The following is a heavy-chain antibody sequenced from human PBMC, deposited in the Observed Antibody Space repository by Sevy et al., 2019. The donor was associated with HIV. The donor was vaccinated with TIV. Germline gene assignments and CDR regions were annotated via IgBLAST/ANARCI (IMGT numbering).Heavy chain of an antibody. J-gene: IGHJ6*03. CDR1: GGTFSSYA. CDR2: IIPIFGTA. CDR3: ARKERAVAVPRSYYYYYMDV. V-gene: IGHV1-69*06. D-gene: IGHD6-19*01. Sequence: ASVKVSCKASGGTFSSYAISWVRQAPGQGLEWMGGIIPIFGTANYAQKFQGRVTITADKSTSTAYMELSSLRSEDTAVYCCARKERAVAVPRSYYYYYMDVWGKGTTVTVSS.